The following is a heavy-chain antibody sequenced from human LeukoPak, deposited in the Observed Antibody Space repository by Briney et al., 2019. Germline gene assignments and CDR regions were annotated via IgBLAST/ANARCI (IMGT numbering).Heavy chain of an antibody. CDR2: INSDGSST. CDR1: GFTFSNYW. J-gene: IGHJ3*01. CDR3: ARDYGDAFDV. V-gene: IGHV3-74*01. D-gene: IGHD4-17*01. Sequence: GGSLRLSCAASGFTFSNYWMHCVRQAPGKGLVWVSLINSDGSSTNYADSVKGRFTIYRDNAKNTLYLQMNSLRAEDTAVYYCARDYGDAFDVWGEGTMVTVSS.